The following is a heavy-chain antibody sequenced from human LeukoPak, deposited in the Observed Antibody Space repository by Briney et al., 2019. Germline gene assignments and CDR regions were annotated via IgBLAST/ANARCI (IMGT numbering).Heavy chain of an antibody. D-gene: IGHD5-24*01. CDR3: ASRDKGYYYGMDV. CDR2: IYSGGST. J-gene: IGHJ6*04. V-gene: IGHV3-66*01. CDR1: GFTVSSNY. Sequence: GGSVRLSCAASGFTVSSNYMSWVRHTPGKGLEWVSLIYSGGSTYYADSVKGRFTISRDNSKNTLYLQMNSLRAEDTAVYYCASRDKGYYYGMDVWGKGTTVTVSP.